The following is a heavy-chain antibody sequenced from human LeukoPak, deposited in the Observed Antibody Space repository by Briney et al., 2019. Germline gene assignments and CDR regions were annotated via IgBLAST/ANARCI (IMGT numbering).Heavy chain of an antibody. V-gene: IGHV3-48*04. CDR2: ISSSSSTI. Sequence: GGSLRLSCAASGFTFSSYSMNWVRQAPGKGLEWVSYISSSSSTIYYADSVKGRFTISRDNAKNSLYLQMNSLRAEDTAVYYCARVTRHSSSSYYYYYMDVWGEGTTVSVSS. J-gene: IGHJ6*03. CDR3: ARVTRHSSSSYYYYYMDV. D-gene: IGHD6-6*01. CDR1: GFTFSSYS.